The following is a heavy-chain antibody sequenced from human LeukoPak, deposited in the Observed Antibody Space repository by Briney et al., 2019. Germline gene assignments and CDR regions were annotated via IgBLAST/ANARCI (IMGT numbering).Heavy chain of an antibody. J-gene: IGHJ5*02. V-gene: IGHV3-21*01. CDR3: VRSGGGNWFDA. Sequence: GESLRLSCAASGFTFSSNAVNWVRQAPGKGLEWVSSIRSSSNLIVDADSVKGRFAISRDNAKNSVYLQMNSLRAEDTAVYYCVRSGGGNWFDAWGQGNLVTVSS. CDR2: IRSSSNLI. CDR1: GFTFSSNA. D-gene: IGHD3-16*01.